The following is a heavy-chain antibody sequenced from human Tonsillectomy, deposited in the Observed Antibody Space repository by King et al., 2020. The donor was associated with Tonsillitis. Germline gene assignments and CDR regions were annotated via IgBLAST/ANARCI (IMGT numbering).Heavy chain of an antibody. D-gene: IGHD6-19*01. CDR1: GYTFTSYY. Sequence: QLVQSGAEVKKPGASVKVSCKASGYTFTSYYVHWVRQAPGQGLEWMGIINPTDGSTSYAQNFQGRVTMTRDTSTSTVYMELSSLRSEDTAVYYCARDMGAVAGVYYYGMDVWGQGTTITVSS. CDR3: ARDMGAVAGVYYYGMDV. V-gene: IGHV1-46*01. CDR2: INPTDGST. J-gene: IGHJ6*02.